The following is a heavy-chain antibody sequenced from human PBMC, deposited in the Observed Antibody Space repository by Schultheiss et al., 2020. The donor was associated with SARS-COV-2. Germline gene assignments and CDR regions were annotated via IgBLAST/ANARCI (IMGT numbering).Heavy chain of an antibody. CDR1: GFTFDDYA. D-gene: IGHD3-16*01. Sequence: GGSLRLSCAASGFTFDDYAMHWVRQASGKGLEWVSGISWNSGSIGYADSVKGRFTISRDNAKNSLYLQMNSLRAEDTALYYCAKSVITFGGVSFNWFDPWGQGTLVTVSS. CDR2: ISWNSGSI. CDR3: AKSVITFGGVSFNWFDP. J-gene: IGHJ5*02. V-gene: IGHV3-9*01.